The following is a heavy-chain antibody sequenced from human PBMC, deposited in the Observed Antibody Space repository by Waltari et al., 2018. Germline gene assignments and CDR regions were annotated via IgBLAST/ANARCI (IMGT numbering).Heavy chain of an antibody. D-gene: IGHD5-18*01. Sequence: QVQLQQWGAGLLMPSETLSLICAVYGGSFSGYTWMWIRQSPGKGLEWIGEISHSGGTNYNPSLKSRINISVDMSKNQFSLKLKSVTAADTAVYYCARGRRWLQLSDWGQGTPVTVSS. V-gene: IGHV4-34*01. CDR3: ARGRRWLQLSD. CDR1: GGSFSGYT. J-gene: IGHJ4*02. CDR2: ISHSGGT.